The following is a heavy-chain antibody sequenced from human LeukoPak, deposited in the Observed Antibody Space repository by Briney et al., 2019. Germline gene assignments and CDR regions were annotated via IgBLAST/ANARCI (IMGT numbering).Heavy chain of an antibody. CDR2: ISGIGIST. V-gene: IGHV3-23*01. J-gene: IGHJ4*02. CDR1: GFTFNNYA. Sequence: GGSLRLSCAASGFTFNNYAMSWVRQAPGKGLEWVSAISGIGISTYYTDSVKGRFTISRDNSRNTLYLLMSSLRAGDTAVYYCVKDHLGGYYYDSSTYYFDSWGQGTLVTVSS. CDR3: VKDHLGGYYYDSSTYYFDS. D-gene: IGHD3-22*01.